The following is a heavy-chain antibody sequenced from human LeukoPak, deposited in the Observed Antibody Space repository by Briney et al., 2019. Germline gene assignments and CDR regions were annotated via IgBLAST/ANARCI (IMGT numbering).Heavy chain of an antibody. CDR1: GYSISSGFY. D-gene: IGHD5-24*01. V-gene: IGHV4-38-2*02. Sequence: SETLSLTCSVSGYSISSGFYWGWIRQPPGKGLEWIGSIFHSGSTYYNPSLKSRVTISVDTSKNQFSLKLSSVTAADTAVYYCARRRRDGYNTGNRLRSYYFDYWGQGTLVTVSS. CDR2: IFHSGST. CDR3: ARRRRDGYNTGNRLRSYYFDY. J-gene: IGHJ4*02.